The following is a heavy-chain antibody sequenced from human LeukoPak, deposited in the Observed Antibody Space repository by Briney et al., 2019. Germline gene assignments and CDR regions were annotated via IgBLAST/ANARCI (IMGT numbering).Heavy chain of an antibody. V-gene: IGHV4-39*02. Sequence: SETLSLTCTVSGGSISRNSYYWGWIRQPPGKGLEWIGSIYYSGSTYYNPSLKSRVTISVDTSKNQFSLKLSSVTAADTAVYYCARENYYRGYCSSTSCHTSHYYYGMDVWGQGTTVTVSS. CDR2: IYYSGST. J-gene: IGHJ6*02. CDR3: ARENYYRGYCSSTSCHTSHYYYGMDV. D-gene: IGHD2-2*02. CDR1: GGSISRNSYY.